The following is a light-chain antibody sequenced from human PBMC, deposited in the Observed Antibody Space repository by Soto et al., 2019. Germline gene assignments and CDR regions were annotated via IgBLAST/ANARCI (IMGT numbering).Light chain of an antibody. Sequence: QSALTQPASVSGSPGQSITISCTGSSSDVGGNKYVSWYQQHPGEAPKVMIYDVSSRSSGVSDRFSGSKSGNTASLTISGLQAEDEADYYCSSFTTRNTRVFGGGTKLTVL. CDR1: SSDVGGNKY. V-gene: IGLV2-14*03. J-gene: IGLJ3*02. CDR2: DVS. CDR3: SSFTTRNTRV.